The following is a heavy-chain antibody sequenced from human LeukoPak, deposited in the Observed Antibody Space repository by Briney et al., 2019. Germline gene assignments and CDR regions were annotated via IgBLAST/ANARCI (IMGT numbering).Heavy chain of an antibody. Sequence: GGSLRLSCAASGFTFSSYAMSWVRQAPGEGLEWVSAISTNGGSSYFADSVKGRFTITRDNSKNTLSLEMNSLRPEDTAVYYCVKGSAGSRPYHFDYWGQGTLLTVSS. J-gene: IGHJ4*02. CDR3: VKGSAGSRPYHFDY. D-gene: IGHD6-13*01. CDR1: GFTFSSYA. CDR2: ISTNGGSS. V-gene: IGHV3-23*01.